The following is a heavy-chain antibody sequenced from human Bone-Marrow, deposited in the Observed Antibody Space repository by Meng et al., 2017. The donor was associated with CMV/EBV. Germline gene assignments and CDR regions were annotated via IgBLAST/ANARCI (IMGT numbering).Heavy chain of an antibody. CDR3: ASTGHFDY. CDR2: ISYDGSNK. V-gene: IGHV3-30-3*01. CDR1: GFTFSSYA. Sequence: SLRLSCAASGFTFSSYAMHWVRQAPGKGLEWVAVISYDGSNKYYADSVKGRFTISRDNSKNTLYLQMNSLRAEDTAVYYCASTGHFDYWGQGTLVTVSS. D-gene: IGHD4-11*01. J-gene: IGHJ4*02.